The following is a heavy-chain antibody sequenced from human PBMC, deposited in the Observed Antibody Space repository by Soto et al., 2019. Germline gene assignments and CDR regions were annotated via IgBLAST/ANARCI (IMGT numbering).Heavy chain of an antibody. Sequence: ASVRVSCKXSGYTFTSYGLRWVRPAPGQGLEWMGWISAYNGNTNYAQTLQGRVTMTTDTSTSTAYMELRSLRSDDTAVYYCARSSSWYAFDIWGQGTMVTVSS. V-gene: IGHV1-18*01. CDR3: ARSSSWYAFDI. D-gene: IGHD6-13*01. J-gene: IGHJ3*02. CDR1: GYTFTSYG. CDR2: ISAYNGNT.